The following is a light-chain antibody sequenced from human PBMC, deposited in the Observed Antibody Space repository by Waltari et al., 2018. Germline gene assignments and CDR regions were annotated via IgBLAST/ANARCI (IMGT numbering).Light chain of an antibody. CDR2: DVS. V-gene: IGLV2-11*01. Sequence: LPHPRQVPGSPGQSFTTPCIGFSSDVGVYNFVSWSQQHPVKAPKLMIHDVSKRPSGVPDRFSGSKSGNTASLTISGLQAEDEAEYYCCSYVGSHTNWVFGGGTKLTVL. CDR3: CSYVGSHTNWV. CDR1: SSDVGVYNF. J-gene: IGLJ3*02.